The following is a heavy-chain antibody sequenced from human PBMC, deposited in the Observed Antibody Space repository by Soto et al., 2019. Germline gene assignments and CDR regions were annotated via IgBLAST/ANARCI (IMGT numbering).Heavy chain of an antibody. V-gene: IGHV3-30-3*01. Sequence: GGSLRLSCAASGFTFSSYAMHWVRQAPGKGLEWVAVISYDGSNKYYADSVKGRFTISRDNSKNTLYLQMNSLRAEDTAVYYCARSKIVVVPGDYWGQGTLVTVSS. CDR1: GFTFSSYA. CDR3: ARSKIVVVPGDY. D-gene: IGHD2-2*01. CDR2: ISYDGSNK. J-gene: IGHJ4*02.